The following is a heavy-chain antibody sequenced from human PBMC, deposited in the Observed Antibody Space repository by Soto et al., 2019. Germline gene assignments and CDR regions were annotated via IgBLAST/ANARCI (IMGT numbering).Heavy chain of an antibody. V-gene: IGHV1-69*13. CDR2: IIPIFGTA. Sequence: SVKVPYKPSVGTFNSYSICWVRQAPGHGLEWMGGIIPIFGTANYAQKFQGRVTINADESTSIAYMELSSLRSEDTAVYYGARGYCSSTSCLAGYYYYGMDVWGQGTTVTVSS. CDR3: ARGYCSSTSCLAGYYYYGMDV. D-gene: IGHD2-2*01. J-gene: IGHJ6*02. CDR1: VGTFNSYS.